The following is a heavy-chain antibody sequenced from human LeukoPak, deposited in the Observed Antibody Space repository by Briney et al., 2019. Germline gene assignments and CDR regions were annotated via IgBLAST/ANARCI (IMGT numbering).Heavy chain of an antibody. CDR3: AKDGGITIFGVVIPFDY. CDR1: GFTFSSYA. J-gene: IGHJ4*02. D-gene: IGHD3-3*01. CDR2: ISGSGGST. Sequence: PGGSLRLSCAASGFTFSSYAMSWVRQAPGKGLEWVSAISGSGGSTYYADSVKGRFTISRDTSKNTLYLQMNSLRAEDTAVYYCAKDGGITIFGVVIPFDYWGQGTLVTVSS. V-gene: IGHV3-23*01.